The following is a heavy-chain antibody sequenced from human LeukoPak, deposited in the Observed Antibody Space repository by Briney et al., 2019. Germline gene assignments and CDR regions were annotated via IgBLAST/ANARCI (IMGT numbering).Heavy chain of an antibody. V-gene: IGHV1-18*01. J-gene: IGHJ5*02. CDR1: GYTFTSYG. D-gene: IGHD1-26*01. CDR3: ARDPYSGSYEIPLLNWFDP. CDR2: ISAYNGNT. Sequence: GASVKVSCKASGYTFTSYGISWVRQAPGQGLEWMGWISAYNGNTNYAQKLQGRVTMTTDTSTSTAYMELRSLRSDDTAVYYCARDPYSGSYEIPLLNWFDPWGQGTLVTVSS.